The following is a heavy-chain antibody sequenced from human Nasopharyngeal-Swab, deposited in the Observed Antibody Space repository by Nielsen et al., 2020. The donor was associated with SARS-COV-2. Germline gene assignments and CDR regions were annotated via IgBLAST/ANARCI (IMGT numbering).Heavy chain of an antibody. V-gene: IGHV3-30-3*01. CDR2: ISYDGSNK. D-gene: IGHD1-26*01. CDR3: ARAHSGNYQSYFDY. J-gene: IGHJ4*02. Sequence: GESLKISCAASGFTFSSYAMHWVRQVPGKGLEWVAVISYDGSNKYYADSVKGRFTISRDNSKNTLYLQMNSLRVEDTAVYYCARAHSGNYQSYFDYWGQGTLVTVSS. CDR1: GFTFSSYA.